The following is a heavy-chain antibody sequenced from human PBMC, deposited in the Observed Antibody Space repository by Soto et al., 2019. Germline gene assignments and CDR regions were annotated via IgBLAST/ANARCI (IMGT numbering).Heavy chain of an antibody. Sequence: QVQLVQSGAEVKKPGASVKVSCKASGYTFTSYGISWVRQAPGQGLEWMGWISAYNGNPNYAQKLQGRGTMTTDTSTSTAYRGLRSLRSDDAAVYYCARGRGRWLQPQGYFDLWGRGTLVTVSS. V-gene: IGHV1-18*01. CDR3: ARGRGRWLQPQGYFDL. CDR1: GYTFTSYG. D-gene: IGHD5-18*01. J-gene: IGHJ2*01. CDR2: ISAYNGNP.